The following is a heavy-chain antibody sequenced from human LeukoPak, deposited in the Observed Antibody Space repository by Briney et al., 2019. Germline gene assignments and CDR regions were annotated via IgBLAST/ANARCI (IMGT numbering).Heavy chain of an antibody. CDR1: GGSFSGYY. J-gene: IGHJ3*02. CDR2: INHSGST. CDR3: ARPLTQNHDAFDI. Sequence: SETLSLTCAVYGGSFSGYYWSWIRQSPGKGLEWIGEINHSGSTNYNPSLKSRVTISVDTSKNQFSLKLSSVTAADTAVYYCARPLTQNHDAFDIWGQGTMVTVSS. V-gene: IGHV4-34*01. D-gene: IGHD3-9*01.